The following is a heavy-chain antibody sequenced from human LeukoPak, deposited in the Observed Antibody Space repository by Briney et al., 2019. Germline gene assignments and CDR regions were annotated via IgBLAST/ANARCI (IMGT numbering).Heavy chain of an antibody. J-gene: IGHJ4*02. V-gene: IGHV3-23*01. D-gene: IGHD3-10*01. CDR2: ISPSGDIT. Sequence: GGSLRLSCAASGFTFSNHGMNWVRQAPGKGLEWVSGISPSGDITYYADSVKGRFTISRDNSKNTVYLQVISLTAEDTAVYYCAKDDAWLRFGEWSQGTLVTVSS. CDR3: AKDDAWLRFGE. CDR1: GFTFSNHG.